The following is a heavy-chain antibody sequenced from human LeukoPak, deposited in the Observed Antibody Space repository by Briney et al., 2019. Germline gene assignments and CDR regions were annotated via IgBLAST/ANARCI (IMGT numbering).Heavy chain of an antibody. D-gene: IGHD5-24*01. CDR2: INHSGST. CDR3: ARIDGYFDY. CDR1: GGSFSGYY. J-gene: IGHJ4*02. V-gene: IGHV4-34*01. Sequence: SSETLSLTCAVYGGSFSGYYWSWIRQPPGKGLEWIGEINHSGSTNYNPSLKSRVTISVDTSKNQFSLKLSSVTAADTAVYYCARIDGYFDYWGQGTLVTVSS.